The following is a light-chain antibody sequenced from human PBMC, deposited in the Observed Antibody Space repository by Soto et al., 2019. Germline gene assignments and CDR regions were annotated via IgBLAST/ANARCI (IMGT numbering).Light chain of an antibody. V-gene: IGLV1-40*01. CDR2: ENN. CDR3: QSYDSSLSGYV. Sequence: QSVLTQPPSVSEAPGQRVTISCTGSSSNIGAGYEAHWYQQVPGTAHKLLIYENNNRPSGVPDRFSVSKSGTSASLAITGLQAEDEAEYYCQSYDSSLSGYVFGTGTKVTVL. CDR1: SSNIGAGYE. J-gene: IGLJ1*01.